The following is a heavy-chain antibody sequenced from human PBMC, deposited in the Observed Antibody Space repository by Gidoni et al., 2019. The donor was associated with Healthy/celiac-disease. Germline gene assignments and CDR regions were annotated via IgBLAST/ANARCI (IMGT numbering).Heavy chain of an antibody. J-gene: IGHJ4*02. CDR3: ARGPIIGGWDY. D-gene: IGHD5-12*01. V-gene: IGHV3-13*04. CDR1: GFTFSIYD. Sequence: EVQLVEFGGGLVQPGASLRLSCAASGFTFSIYDMHWVSQATGKGLEWGSAIGTAGDTYYPGSVKGRFTISRENAKNSLYLQMNSLRAGDTAVYYCARGPIIGGWDYWGQGTLVTVSS. CDR2: IGTAGDT.